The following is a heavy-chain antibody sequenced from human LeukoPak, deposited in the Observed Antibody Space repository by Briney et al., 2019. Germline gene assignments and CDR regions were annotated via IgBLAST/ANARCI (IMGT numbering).Heavy chain of an antibody. CDR2: IYYSGST. CDR1: GGSISSYY. Sequence: SETLPLTCTVSGGSISSYYWSWIRQPPGKGLEWIGYIYYSGSTNYNPSLRSRVTISVDTSKNQFSLKLSSVTAADTAVYYCARVLSYWYFDLWGRGTLVTVSS. J-gene: IGHJ2*01. V-gene: IGHV4-59*01. D-gene: IGHD2-8*02. CDR3: ARVLSYWYFDL.